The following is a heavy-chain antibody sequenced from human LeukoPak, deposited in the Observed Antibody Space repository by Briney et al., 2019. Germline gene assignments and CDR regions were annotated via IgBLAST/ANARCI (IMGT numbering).Heavy chain of an antibody. V-gene: IGHV3-23*01. D-gene: IGHD1-1*01. J-gene: IGHJ4*02. CDR3: AKETDKGFDY. CDR2: ISGSGGTT. Sequence: PGGSLRLSCAASGFTFSSYSMNWVRQAPGKGLEWVSVISGSGGTTYYADSVKGRFPISRDNSKNTLYLQMNSLRAEDTAVYYCAKETDKGFDYWGQGTLVTVSS. CDR1: GFTFSSYS.